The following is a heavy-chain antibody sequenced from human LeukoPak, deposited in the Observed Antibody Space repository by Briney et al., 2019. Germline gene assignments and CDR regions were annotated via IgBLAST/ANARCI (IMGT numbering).Heavy chain of an antibody. D-gene: IGHD6-19*01. CDR2: INPNSGGT. V-gene: IGHV1-2*02. CDR3: ARAYVAGTVYYYYGMDV. CDR1: GYTFTGYY. J-gene: IGHJ6*02. Sequence: ASVKVSCKASGYTFTGYYMHWVRQAPGQGLEWMGWINPNSGGTNYAQKFQGRVTMTRDTSISTAYMELSRLRSDDTAVYYCARAYVAGTVYYYYGMDVWGQGTTVTDSS.